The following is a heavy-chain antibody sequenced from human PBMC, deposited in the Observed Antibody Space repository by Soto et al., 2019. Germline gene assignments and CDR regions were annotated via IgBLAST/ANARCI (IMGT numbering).Heavy chain of an antibody. CDR2: INSDGSST. Sequence: PGGSLRLSCTTFGFTCGGYVMGWVRQAPGKGLVWVSRINSDGSSTSYADSVKGRVTISRDNAKNTLYLQMNSLRAEDTAVYYCARDSTSSSWQNNWFDPWGQGT. J-gene: IGHJ5*02. V-gene: IGHV3-74*01. D-gene: IGHD6-13*01. CDR1: GFTCGGYV. CDR3: ARDSTSSSWQNNWFDP.